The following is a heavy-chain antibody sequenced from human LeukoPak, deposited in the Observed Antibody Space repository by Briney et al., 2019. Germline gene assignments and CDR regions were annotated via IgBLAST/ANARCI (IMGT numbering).Heavy chain of an antibody. J-gene: IGHJ4*02. V-gene: IGHV4-30-4*08. Sequence: PSETLSLTCTVSGGSISSGDYYWSWIRQPPGKDLEWIGYIYYSESTYYNPSLKSRVTISVDTSKNQFSLKLSSVTAADTAVYYCARTAIRERKYCSSTSCYTGRYFFDYWGQGTLVTVSS. D-gene: IGHD2-2*02. CDR2: IYYSEST. CDR1: GGSISSGDYY. CDR3: ARTAIRERKYCSSTSCYTGRYFFDY.